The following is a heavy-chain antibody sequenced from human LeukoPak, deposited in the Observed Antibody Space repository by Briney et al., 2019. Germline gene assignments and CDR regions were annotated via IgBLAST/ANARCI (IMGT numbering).Heavy chain of an antibody. Sequence: ASVKVSCKASGYTFTGYYIHWVRQAPGQGLEWMGWISAYNGNTNYAQKLQGRVTMTTDTSTSTAYMELRSLRSDDTAVYYCARVNSITMPLGAFDIWGQGTMVTVSS. CDR2: ISAYNGNT. D-gene: IGHD3-10*01. V-gene: IGHV1-18*04. CDR1: GYTFTGYY. J-gene: IGHJ3*02. CDR3: ARVNSITMPLGAFDI.